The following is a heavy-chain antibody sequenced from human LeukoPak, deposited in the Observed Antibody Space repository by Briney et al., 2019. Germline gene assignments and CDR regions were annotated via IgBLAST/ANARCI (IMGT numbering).Heavy chain of an antibody. Sequence: GGSLRLSCEGSGFTFRNYWMHWVRQVLGKGLVWVSRINRDGSTTSYADSVKGRFTISRDNAKNTLNLQMNSLRGEDTAVYYCARVFDSYYYDSGKFDYWGLGTLVTVSS. CDR3: ARVFDSYYYDSGKFDY. D-gene: IGHD3-22*01. V-gene: IGHV3-74*01. J-gene: IGHJ4*02. CDR2: INRDGSTT. CDR1: GFTFRNYW.